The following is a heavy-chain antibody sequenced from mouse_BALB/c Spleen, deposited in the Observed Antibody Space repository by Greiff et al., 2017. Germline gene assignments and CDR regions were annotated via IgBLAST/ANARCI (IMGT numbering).Heavy chain of an antibody. CDR1: GYTFTDYY. Sequence: QVQLQQSGAELARPGASVKLSCKASGYTFTDYYINWVKQRNGQGLEWIGEIYPGSGNTYYNEKFKGKATLTADKSSSTAYMQLSSLTSEDSAVYFCATMDYWGQGTSVTVSS. V-gene: IGHV1-77*01. CDR3: ATMDY. CDR2: IYPGSGNT. J-gene: IGHJ4*01.